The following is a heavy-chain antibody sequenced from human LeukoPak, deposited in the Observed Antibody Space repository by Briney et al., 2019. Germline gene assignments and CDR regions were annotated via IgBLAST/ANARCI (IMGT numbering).Heavy chain of an antibody. CDR1: GGSFSVYY. V-gene: IGHV4-34*01. D-gene: IGHD6-19*01. Sequence: SETLSLTCAVYGGSFSVYYWSWIRQPPGKGLEWIGEINHSGSTNYNPSLKSRVTISVDTSKNQFSLKLSSVTAADTAVYYCASGRIAVAGLFDYWGQGTLVTVSS. CDR2: INHSGST. CDR3: ASGRIAVAGLFDY. J-gene: IGHJ4*02.